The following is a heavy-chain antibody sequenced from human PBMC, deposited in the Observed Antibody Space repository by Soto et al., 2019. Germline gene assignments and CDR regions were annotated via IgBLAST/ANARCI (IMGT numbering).Heavy chain of an antibody. D-gene: IGHD3-16*01. CDR1: GFTFISYA. J-gene: IGHJ4*02. CDR2: VSYDGSIE. V-gene: IGHV3-30*04. Sequence: SLRLSCTGSGFTFISYAMHWVRLAPGKGLEWVAVVSYDGSIENYADSVRGRFTISRDNSKNTVFLQMNSLRVEDTAVYYCAKDLYYYDSSLDDSWCQGSLVTVSS. CDR3: AKDLYYYDSSLDDS.